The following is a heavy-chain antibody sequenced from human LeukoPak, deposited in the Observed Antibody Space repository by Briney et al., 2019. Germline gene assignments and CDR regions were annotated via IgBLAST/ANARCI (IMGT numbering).Heavy chain of an antibody. CDR2: ISPNSGAT. J-gene: IGHJ3*02. CDR3: ARDGVYSTNFDAFDI. D-gene: IGHD6-13*01. V-gene: IGHV1-2*02. Sequence: GASVKVSFMASGYTFTAYYLHWVRQAPGQGLEWMGWISPNSGATKLAQRFQGRVTLTRDTSISTAYMELSRLTSDDTAVYYCARDGVYSTNFDAFDIWGQGTMVTVSS. CDR1: GYTFTAYY.